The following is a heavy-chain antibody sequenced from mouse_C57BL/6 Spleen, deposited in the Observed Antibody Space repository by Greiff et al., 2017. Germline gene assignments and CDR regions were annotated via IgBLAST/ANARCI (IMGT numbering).Heavy chain of an antibody. J-gene: IGHJ1*03. D-gene: IGHD1-1*01. CDR1: GYTFTSYW. CDR3: ASYVTTVVGGHWYFDV. V-gene: IGHV1-72*01. CDR2: IDPNSGGT. Sequence: QVQLQQPGAELVKPGASVKLSCKASGYTFTSYWMHWVKQRPGRGLEGIGRIDPNSGGTKYNEKFKSKATLTVDKPSSTAYMQLSSLTAADSAVYYCASYVTTVVGGHWYFDVWGTGTTVTVSS.